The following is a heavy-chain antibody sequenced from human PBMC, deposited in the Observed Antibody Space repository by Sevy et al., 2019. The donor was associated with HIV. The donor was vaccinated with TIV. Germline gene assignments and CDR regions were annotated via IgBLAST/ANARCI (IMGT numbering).Heavy chain of an antibody. D-gene: IGHD2-15*01. J-gene: IGHJ4*02. CDR3: AREISGVCCTFDY. Sequence: GSLRLSCAVYGGSFSGYYWSWIRQPPGKGLEWIGEINHSDSTNYNPSLKSRVTISVDKSKNQFSLKLHSVTAADTAVYYCAREISGVCCTFDYWSQGTLVTVSS. CDR1: GGSFSGYY. CDR2: INHSDST. V-gene: IGHV4-34*01.